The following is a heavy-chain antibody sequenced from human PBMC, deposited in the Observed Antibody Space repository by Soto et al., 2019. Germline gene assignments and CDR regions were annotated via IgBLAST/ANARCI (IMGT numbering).Heavy chain of an antibody. Sequence: QVQLVQSGAEVKKPGSSVKVSCKASGDTFSSYAINWVRQAPGQGREWMGGIIPMVGTAYYAQKFKGRVTINAGESTSTVYMARSSLRSEDTAVYYCARVGPAHYYDSSGYYSPLDYWGQGTLVTVSS. V-gene: IGHV1-69*01. CDR2: IIPMVGTA. D-gene: IGHD3-22*01. CDR3: ARVGPAHYYDSSGYYSPLDY. J-gene: IGHJ4*02. CDR1: GDTFSSYA.